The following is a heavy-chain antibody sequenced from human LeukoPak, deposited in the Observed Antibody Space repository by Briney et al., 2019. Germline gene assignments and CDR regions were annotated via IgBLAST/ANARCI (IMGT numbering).Heavy chain of an antibody. CDR1: GFTFSSYA. CDR3: AKDKGVTAQYYFDY. D-gene: IGHD2-21*02. J-gene: IGHJ4*02. CDR2: ISGSGGST. Sequence: GGSLRLSWAASGFTFSSYAMSWVRQAPGKGLEWVPAISGSGGSTYYADSVKGRFTISRDNSKNTLYLQMNSLRAEDTAVYYCAKDKGVTAQYYFDYWGQGTLVTVSS. V-gene: IGHV3-23*01.